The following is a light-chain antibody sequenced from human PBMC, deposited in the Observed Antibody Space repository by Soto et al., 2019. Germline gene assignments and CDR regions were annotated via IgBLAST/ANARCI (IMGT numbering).Light chain of an antibody. CDR2: GGF. V-gene: IGKV1-39*01. CDR1: QSVTSY. J-gene: IGKJ1*01. Sequence: DIQMTQSPSSLSAYVGDRVTITCRASQSVTSYLNWYRQKPGKAPELLIHGGFRLQSGVPPRFSGSGSGTDFTLTISSLQPEDFATYYCQQTFGTPQTFGQGTKVEMK. CDR3: QQTFGTPQT.